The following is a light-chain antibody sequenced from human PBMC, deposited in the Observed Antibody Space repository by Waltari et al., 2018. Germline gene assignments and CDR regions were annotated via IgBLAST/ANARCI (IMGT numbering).Light chain of an antibody. Sequence: EILMTQSPATVSVSPGERVTLSCRASQSVSSSFAGYQQKPGQAPGLLIYAASARATGVPARFSGSGSGTDFTLTISSLQSGDFAVYYCQQYHEWPLTFGGGTKVEFK. V-gene: IGKV3D-15*01. CDR3: QQYHEWPLT. CDR2: AAS. J-gene: IGKJ4*01. CDR1: QSVSSS.